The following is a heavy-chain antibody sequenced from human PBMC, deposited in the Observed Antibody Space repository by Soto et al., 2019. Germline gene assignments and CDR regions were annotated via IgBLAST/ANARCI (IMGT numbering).Heavy chain of an antibody. J-gene: IGHJ4*02. CDR2: ISYDGSNK. CDR3: ARGRLVEMATITDY. V-gene: IGHV3-30-3*01. D-gene: IGHD5-12*01. CDR1: GFTFSSYA. Sequence: QVQLVESGGGVVQPGRSLRLSCAASGFTFSSYAMHWVRQAPGKGLEWVAVISYDGSNKYYADSVKGRFTISRDNSKKTLYLQMNSLRAEDMAVYYCARGRLVEMATITDYWGQGTLVTVSS.